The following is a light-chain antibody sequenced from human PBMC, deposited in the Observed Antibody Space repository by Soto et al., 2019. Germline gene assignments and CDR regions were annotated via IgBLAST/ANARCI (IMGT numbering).Light chain of an antibody. CDR3: QQYNNWPPWT. Sequence: EIVMTQSPATLSVSPGERATLSCRASQSVGSNLAWYQQKHGQAPSLLIYGASTRATGVPARFSGSGSGTEFTLTISSLQSEDFAVYYCQQYNNWPPWTFGQGTKVEIK. CDR1: QSVGSN. CDR2: GAS. V-gene: IGKV3-15*01. J-gene: IGKJ1*01.